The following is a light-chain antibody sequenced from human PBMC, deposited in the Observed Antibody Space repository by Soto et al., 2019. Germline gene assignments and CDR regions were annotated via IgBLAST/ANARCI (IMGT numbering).Light chain of an antibody. J-gene: IGKJ5*01. Sequence: IVMTQSPDTVSVSPGGGAELSCVASQSVGSRVAWYQQKFGQPPRLLIYETSTRANGIPARFSGSGSGTDFTLSISSLQPGDVGIYSCQQYHTSPPITFGQGTRLEIK. CDR2: ETS. V-gene: IGKV3-15*01. CDR3: QQYHTSPPIT. CDR1: QSVGSR.